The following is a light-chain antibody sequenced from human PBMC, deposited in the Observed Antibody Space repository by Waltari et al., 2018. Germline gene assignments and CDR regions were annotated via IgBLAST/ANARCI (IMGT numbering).Light chain of an antibody. V-gene: IGKV3-15*01. J-gene: IGKJ4*01. CDR1: QSIGSN. CDR3: QQSYRAPQT. CDR2: GAS. Sequence: DIVMTQSPATLSVSPGESAPLSCRASQSIGSNLAWYQHNPGPAPRFLIYGASTRATGIPVRFSGSGSQTDFTLTIRNLQPEDFATYYCQQSYRAPQTFGGGTKVDMK.